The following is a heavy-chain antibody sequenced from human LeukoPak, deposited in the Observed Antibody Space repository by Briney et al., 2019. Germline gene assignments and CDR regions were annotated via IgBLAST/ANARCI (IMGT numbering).Heavy chain of an antibody. CDR3: ARGQVPAARGYNWFDP. CDR1: GWSFNDYY. V-gene: IGHV4-34*01. J-gene: IGHJ5*02. Sequence: SETLSLTCAVYGWSFNDYYWNWVRQPSGKGLEWIGEINARGDTNYNPSLKSRVTISVDSSKNQFSLTLTSMIAADTAIYYCARGQVPAARGYNWFDPWGQGTLVTVSS. CDR2: INARGDT. D-gene: IGHD2-2*01.